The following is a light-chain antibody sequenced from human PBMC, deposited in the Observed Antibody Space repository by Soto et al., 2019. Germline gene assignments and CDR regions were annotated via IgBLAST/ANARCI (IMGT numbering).Light chain of an antibody. J-gene: IGKJ1*01. V-gene: IGKV3-20*01. CDR3: QQYGSSPRT. CDR1: QSISSD. Sequence: ETVLTQSPAILSVSPGERVTLSCRASQSISSDLAWYQQKPGQAPRLLIYGASSRATGIPDRFSGSGSGTDFTLTISRLAPEDFAVYYCQQYGSSPRTFGQGTKVDIK. CDR2: GAS.